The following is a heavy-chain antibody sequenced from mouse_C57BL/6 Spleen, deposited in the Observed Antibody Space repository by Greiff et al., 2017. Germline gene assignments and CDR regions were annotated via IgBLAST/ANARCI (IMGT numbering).Heavy chain of an antibody. Sequence: VQLQQSGPELVKPGASVKISCKASGYSFTGYYMNWVKQSPEKSLEWIGEINPSTGGTTYNQKFKAKATLTVDKSSSTAYMQLKSLTSEDSAVYYCARTYDGDAMDYWGQGTSVTVSS. CDR3: ARTYDGDAMDY. V-gene: IGHV1-42*01. CDR2: INPSTGGT. CDR1: GYSFTGYY. D-gene: IGHD2-3*01. J-gene: IGHJ4*01.